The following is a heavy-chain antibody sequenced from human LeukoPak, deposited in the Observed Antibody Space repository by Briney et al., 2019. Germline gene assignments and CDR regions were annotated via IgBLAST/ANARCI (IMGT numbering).Heavy chain of an antibody. D-gene: IGHD3-10*01. CDR3: AKDIISGSYPR. V-gene: IGHV3-30*18. CDR1: GFTFSSYG. J-gene: IGHJ4*02. CDR2: ISYDGSNK. Sequence: GGSLRLSCAASGFTFSSYGMHWVRQAPGKGLEWVAVISYDGSNKYYADSVKGRFTISRDNSKNTLYLQMNSLRAEDTAVYYCAKDIISGSYPRRGQGTLVTVSS.